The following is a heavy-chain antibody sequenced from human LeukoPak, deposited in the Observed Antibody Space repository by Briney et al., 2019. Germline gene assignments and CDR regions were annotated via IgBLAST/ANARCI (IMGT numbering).Heavy chain of an antibody. J-gene: IGHJ6*02. V-gene: IGHV5-51*01. CDR2: IYPGDSDT. CDR1: GYDFSTYW. Sequence: GESLKISCQASGYDFSTYWIGWGRQIPGKGLEWMGIIYPGDSDTKYSPSFEGQVFISADKSIRSAYLQWTSLKTSDTAVYYCARLPQDYYYHGMDVWGQGTTVSVS. D-gene: IGHD3-10*01. CDR3: ARLPQDYYYHGMDV.